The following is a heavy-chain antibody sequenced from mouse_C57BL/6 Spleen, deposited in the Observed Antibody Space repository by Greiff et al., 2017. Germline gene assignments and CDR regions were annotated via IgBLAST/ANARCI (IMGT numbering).Heavy chain of an antibody. CDR1: GFNIKDDY. V-gene: IGHV14-4*01. CDR2: IDPENGDT. CDR3: TTSGSSPGFAY. Sequence: VQLKESGAELVRPGASVKLSCTASGFNIKDDYMHWVKQRPEQGLEWIGWIDPENGDTEYASKFQGKATITADTSSNTAYLQLSSLTSEDTAVYYCTTSGSSPGFAYWGQGTLVTVSA. J-gene: IGHJ3*01. D-gene: IGHD1-1*01.